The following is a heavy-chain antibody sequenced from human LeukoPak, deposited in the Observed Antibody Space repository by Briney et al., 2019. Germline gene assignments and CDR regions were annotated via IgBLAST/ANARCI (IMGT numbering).Heavy chain of an antibody. CDR3: AELGITMIGGV. CDR1: GFTFTTYW. V-gene: IGHV3-7*01. D-gene: IGHD3-10*02. Sequence: GGSLRLSCAASGFTFTTYWMSWVRQAPGKGLEWVANINQDGTEKYYVDSVKGRFTISRDNAKNSLYLQMNSLRAEDTAVYYCAELGITMIGGVWGKGTTVTISS. CDR2: INQDGTEK. J-gene: IGHJ6*04.